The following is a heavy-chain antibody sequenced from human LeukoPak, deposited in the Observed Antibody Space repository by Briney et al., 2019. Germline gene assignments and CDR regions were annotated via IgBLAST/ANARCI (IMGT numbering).Heavy chain of an antibody. D-gene: IGHD2-21*01. CDR3: ARDSYYWYFDL. CDR1: GYTFTNYA. CDR2: INAGNGNT. Sequence: ASVKVSCKASGYTFTNYAMHWVRQAPGQRLEWMGWINAGNGNTKYSQKFQGRVTITRDTSASTAYMDLSSLRSEDTAVYYCARDSYYWYFDLWGRGTLVIVSS. V-gene: IGHV1-3*01. J-gene: IGHJ2*01.